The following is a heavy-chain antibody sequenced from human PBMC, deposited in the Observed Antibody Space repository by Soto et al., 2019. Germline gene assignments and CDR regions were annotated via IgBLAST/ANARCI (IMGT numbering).Heavy chain of an antibody. CDR2: IYYLVRT. CDR3: WRVGRMLQLHGHGMNV. J-gene: IGHJ6*02. D-gene: IGHD5-12*01. CDR1: RGSISSYY. V-gene: IGHV4-59*01. Sequence: SETLSLTCTVSRGSISSYYWSWILQPPGKGLGWIGYIYYLVRTNYNPSLKSRVTISLDSANSQFSFKLCSVTSADTALDHRWRVGRMLQLHGHGMNVWGQGTKVTV.